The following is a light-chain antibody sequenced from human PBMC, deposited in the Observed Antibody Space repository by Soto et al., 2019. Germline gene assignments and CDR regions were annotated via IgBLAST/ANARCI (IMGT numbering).Light chain of an antibody. CDR2: EGT. CDR1: NSDIGSYNL. CDR3: CSYGGNAFFAI. J-gene: IGLJ2*01. V-gene: IGLV2-23*01. Sequence: QPVLTQPASVSGSPGQSITISCTGTNSDIGSYNLVSWYQQHPGKVPRLMIYEGTKRPSGVSNRFSGSRSGNTASLTISGLQAEDEADYYCCSYGGNAFFAIFGGGTKVTVL.